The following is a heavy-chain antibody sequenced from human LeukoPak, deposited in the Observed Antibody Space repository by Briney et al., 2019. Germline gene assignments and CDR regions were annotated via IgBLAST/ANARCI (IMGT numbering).Heavy chain of an antibody. CDR1: GFTFSSYA. CDR3: ARAAAIGPRDAFDI. Sequence: GGSLRLSCAASGFTFSSYAMHWVRQAPGKGRDGVAVISYDGSNKYSVKGRFTISRDNSKNTLYLQMNSLRAEDTAVSYCARAAAIGPRDAFDIWGQGTMVTVSS. D-gene: IGHD5-18*01. V-gene: IGHV3-30*04. J-gene: IGHJ3*02. CDR2: ISYDGSNK.